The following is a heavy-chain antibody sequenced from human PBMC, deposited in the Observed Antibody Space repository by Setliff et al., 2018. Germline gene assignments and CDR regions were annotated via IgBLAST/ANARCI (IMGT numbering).Heavy chain of an antibody. CDR2: IHYSGNT. J-gene: IGHJ6*03. CDR3: ARGGFGYCSSTSCQWGYYYMDV. V-gene: IGHV4-59*01. CDR1: GGSINRNC. Sequence: SETLSLTCSVSGGSINRNCWSWIRQPPRKGLEWIGYIHYSGNTNYNPSLKSRVTISFNTSKNQISLKLTSVTPADTAVYYCARGGFGYCSSTSCQWGYYYMDVWGKGTTVTVSS. D-gene: IGHD2-2*03.